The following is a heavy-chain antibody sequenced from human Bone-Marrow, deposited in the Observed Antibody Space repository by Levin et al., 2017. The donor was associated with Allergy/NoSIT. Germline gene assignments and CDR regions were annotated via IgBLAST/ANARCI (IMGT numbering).Heavy chain of an antibody. D-gene: IGHD3-22*01. Sequence: HAGGSLRLSCAASGFTFSSYAMHWVRQAPGQGLQWVAVISFDGTYKNYADSVRGRFTISRDNSENTVFLQMNTLSAADTGVYYCARDHYDTSGYWSYFESWGQGTLVTVSS. CDR1: GFTFSSYA. CDR3: ARDHYDTSGYWSYFES. V-gene: IGHV3-30*04. J-gene: IGHJ4*02. CDR2: ISFDGTYK.